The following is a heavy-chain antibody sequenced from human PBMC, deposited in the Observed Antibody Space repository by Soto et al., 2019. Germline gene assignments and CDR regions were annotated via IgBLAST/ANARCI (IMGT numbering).Heavy chain of an antibody. Sequence: PSETLSLTCTVSGGSISSGGYYWSWIRQHPGKGLEWIGYIYYSGSTYYNPSLKSRVTISVDTSKNQFSLKLSSVTAADTAVYYCARASGGSGYYRLLIHTRGDAFDIWGQGTMVTVSS. V-gene: IGHV4-31*03. D-gene: IGHD3-22*01. J-gene: IGHJ3*02. CDR3: ARASGGSGYYRLLIHTRGDAFDI. CDR2: IYYSGST. CDR1: GGSISSGGYY.